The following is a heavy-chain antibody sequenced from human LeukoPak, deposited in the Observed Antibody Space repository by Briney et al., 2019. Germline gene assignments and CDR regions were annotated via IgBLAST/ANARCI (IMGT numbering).Heavy chain of an antibody. CDR3: ARHGIDVLLKDYYFDY. Sequence: KPSETLSLTCTVSGGSISSSTYHGGWIRQPPGKGLEWIGSTFFSGSTYYNPSLKSRVTISIDTSKNQFSLRLSSVTAADTAVYYCARHGIDVLLKDYYFDYWGQGTRVTVSS. CDR1: GGSISSSTYH. D-gene: IGHD3-16*01. J-gene: IGHJ4*02. CDR2: TFFSGST. V-gene: IGHV4-39*01.